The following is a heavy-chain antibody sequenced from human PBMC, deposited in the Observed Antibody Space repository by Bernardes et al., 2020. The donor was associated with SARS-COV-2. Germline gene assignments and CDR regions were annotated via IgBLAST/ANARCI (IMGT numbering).Heavy chain of an antibody. D-gene: IGHD6-6*01. CDR2: IYYSGST. Sequence: SASLYLTCPGSGGSVSRGSYYWSWLRQPPGKGLEWIGYIYYSGSTNYNPSLKSRVTISVDTSKNQFSLKLSSVTAADTAVYYCARDSQGRQLVDNSSYYYGMDVWGQGTTVTVSS. CDR1: GGSVSRGSYY. CDR3: ARDSQGRQLVDNSSYYYGMDV. V-gene: IGHV4-61*01. J-gene: IGHJ6*02.